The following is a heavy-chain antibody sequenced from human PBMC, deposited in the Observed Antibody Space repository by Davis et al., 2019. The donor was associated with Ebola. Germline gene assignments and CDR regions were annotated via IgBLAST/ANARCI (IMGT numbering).Heavy chain of an antibody. V-gene: IGHV3-23*01. Sequence: GGSLRLSCAASGFTFSNYAMSWVRQAPGKGLEWVSAISGSGGSTYYADSVKGRFTISRDNSKNTLYLQMNSLRAEDTAVYYCAKDGDFSGSYLFDYWGQGTLVTVSS. CDR1: GFTFSNYA. CDR2: ISGSGGST. CDR3: AKDGDFSGSYLFDY. D-gene: IGHD1-26*01. J-gene: IGHJ4*02.